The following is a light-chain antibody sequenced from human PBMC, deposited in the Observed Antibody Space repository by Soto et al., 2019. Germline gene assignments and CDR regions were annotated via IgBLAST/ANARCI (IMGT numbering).Light chain of an antibody. CDR1: SSYVGDYNS. CDR3: CSYAGTYTYV. J-gene: IGLJ1*01. Sequence: QSVLTQPRSVSGSPGQSVTISCTGTSSYVGDYNSVSWYQQHPGKAPKLMIYDVSKRPSGVPDRFSGSKSGNTASLTISGLQAEDEADYYCCSYAGTYTYVFGTGTKVPS. CDR2: DVS. V-gene: IGLV2-11*01.